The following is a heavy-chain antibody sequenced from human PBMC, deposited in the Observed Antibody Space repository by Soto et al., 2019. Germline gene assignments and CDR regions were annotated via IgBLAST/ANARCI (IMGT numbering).Heavy chain of an antibody. J-gene: IGHJ6*02. CDR2: ISGSGGST. D-gene: IGHD3-9*01. CDR3: AKNVWGITIFGGMDV. V-gene: IGHV3-23*01. CDR1: GFTFSSYA. Sequence: EVQLLESGGGLVEPGGSLRLSCAASGFTFSSYAMSWVRQAPGKGLEWVSAISGSGGSTYYADSVKGRFAISRDNSKNTLYLQMNSLRAEDTAVYYCAKNVWGITIFGGMDVWGQGTTVTVSS.